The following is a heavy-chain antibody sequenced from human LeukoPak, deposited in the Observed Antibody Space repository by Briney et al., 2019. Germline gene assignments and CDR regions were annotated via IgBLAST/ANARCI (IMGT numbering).Heavy chain of an antibody. CDR2: IYYSGST. CDR3: ARAKGGSYQR. D-gene: IGHD2-2*01. J-gene: IGHJ4*02. V-gene: IGHV4-31*03. CDR1: GDSISSSNYF. Sequence: SETLSLTCTVSGDSISSSNYFWGWIRQHPGKGLEWIGYIYYSGSTYYNPSLKSRVTISVDTSKNQFSLKLSSVTAADTAVYYCARAKGGSYQRWGQGTLVTVSS.